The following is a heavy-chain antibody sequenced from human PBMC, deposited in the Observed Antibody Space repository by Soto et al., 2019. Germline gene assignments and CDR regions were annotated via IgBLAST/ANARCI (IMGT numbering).Heavy chain of an antibody. CDR3: ARDRTMIVVALSYYYYGMDV. Sequence: SVKVSCKASGGTFSSYAISWVRQAPGQGLEWMGGIIPIFGTANYAQKFQGRVTITADESTSTAYMELSSLRSEDTAVYYCARDRTMIVVALSYYYYGMDVWGQGTTVTVSS. V-gene: IGHV1-69*13. CDR1: GGTFSSYA. J-gene: IGHJ6*02. CDR2: IIPIFGTA. D-gene: IGHD3-22*01.